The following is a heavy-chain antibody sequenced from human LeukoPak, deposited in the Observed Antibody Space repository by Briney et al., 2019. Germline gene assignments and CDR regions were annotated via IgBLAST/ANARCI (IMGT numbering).Heavy chain of an antibody. D-gene: IGHD6-13*01. CDR1: GGTFSSYA. Sequence: SVKVSCKASGGTFSSYAISWVRQAPGQGLEWMGVIIPIFGTANYAQKFQGRVTITTDESTSTAYMELSSLRSEDTAVYYCARDITAGTAAGIEDNWFDPWGQGTLVTVSS. CDR3: ARDITAGTAAGIEDNWFDP. CDR2: IIPIFGTA. J-gene: IGHJ5*02. V-gene: IGHV1-69*05.